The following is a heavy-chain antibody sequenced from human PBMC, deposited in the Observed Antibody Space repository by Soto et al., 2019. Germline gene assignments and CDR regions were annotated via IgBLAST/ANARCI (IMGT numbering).Heavy chain of an antibody. D-gene: IGHD1-7*01. Sequence: RGSLRLSCAASGFTFSSYSMNWVRQAPGKGLEWVSSISSSSSYIYYADSVKGRFTISRDNAKNSLYLQMNSLRAEDTAVYYCARDPKGRELWVNWFDPWGQGTLVTVSS. J-gene: IGHJ5*02. CDR2: ISSSSSYI. CDR1: GFTFSSYS. V-gene: IGHV3-21*01. CDR3: ARDPKGRELWVNWFDP.